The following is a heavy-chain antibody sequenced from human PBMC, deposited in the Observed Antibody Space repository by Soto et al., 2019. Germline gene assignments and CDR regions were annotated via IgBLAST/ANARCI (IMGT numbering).Heavy chain of an antibody. CDR1: GGSISSSSYY. D-gene: IGHD3-9*01. CDR2: IYYSGSA. Sequence: SETLSLTCTVSGGSISSSSYYWGWIRQPPGKGLEWIGSIYYSGSAYYNPSLKSRVTISVDTSKNQFSLKLSSVTAADTAVYYCARGLRLRLRYLVYSYNFDSWGQGTPVTVSS. CDR3: ARGLRLRLRYLVYSYNFDS. J-gene: IGHJ5*01. V-gene: IGHV4-39*01.